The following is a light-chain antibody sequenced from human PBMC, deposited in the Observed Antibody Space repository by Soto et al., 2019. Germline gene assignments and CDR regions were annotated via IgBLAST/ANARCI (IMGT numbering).Light chain of an antibody. V-gene: IGLV2-8*01. CDR2: XVS. Sequence: QSVLXXXXSXSGSXXXXVTXSXXGTSXDVGGYNYVSWYQQHPGKAPKXXXXXVSKRPSGVPDRFSGSKSGNTASLTVSGLQAEDEADYYCSSYAGSNNFVVFGGGTKLTVL. CDR1: SXDVGGYNY. J-gene: IGLJ2*01. CDR3: SSYAGSNNFVV.